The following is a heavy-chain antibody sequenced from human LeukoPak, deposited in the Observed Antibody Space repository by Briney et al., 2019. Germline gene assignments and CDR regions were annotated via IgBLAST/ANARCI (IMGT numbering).Heavy chain of an antibody. CDR3: ARESYYDSSGDAFDI. CDR1: GGSISSYY. D-gene: IGHD3-22*01. Sequence: PSETLSLTCTVSGGSISSYYWSWIRQPPGKGLEWIGEINHSGSTNYNPSLKSRVTISVDTSKNQFSLKLSSVTAADTAVYYCARESYYDSSGDAFDIWGQGTMVTVSS. J-gene: IGHJ3*02. CDR2: INHSGST. V-gene: IGHV4-34*01.